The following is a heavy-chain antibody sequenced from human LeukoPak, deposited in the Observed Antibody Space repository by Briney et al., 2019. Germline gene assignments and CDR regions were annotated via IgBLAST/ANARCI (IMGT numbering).Heavy chain of an antibody. Sequence: SETLSLTCTVSGYSISSGYYWGWIRQPPGKGLEWIGSIYHSGSTYYNPSPKSRVTISVDTSKNQFSLKLSSVTAADTAVYYCEGYYYYGMDVWGQGTTVTVSS. V-gene: IGHV4-38-2*02. J-gene: IGHJ6*02. CDR2: IYHSGST. CDR3: EGYYYYGMDV. CDR1: GYSISSGYY.